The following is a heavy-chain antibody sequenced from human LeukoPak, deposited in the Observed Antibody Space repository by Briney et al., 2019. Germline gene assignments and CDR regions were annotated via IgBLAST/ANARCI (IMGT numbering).Heavy chain of an antibody. D-gene: IGHD2-2*01. CDR1: GGTFSGYA. V-gene: IGHV1-69*13. Sequence: ASVTVSCKASGGTFSGYAISGVRQAPGQGLEWMGGVIPIFGTANYAQKFQGRVTITADESTSTAYMELSSLRSEDTAVYYCATGGIVVVPAADADAFDIWGQGTMFTVSS. J-gene: IGHJ3*02. CDR2: VIPIFGTA. CDR3: ATGGIVVVPAADADAFDI.